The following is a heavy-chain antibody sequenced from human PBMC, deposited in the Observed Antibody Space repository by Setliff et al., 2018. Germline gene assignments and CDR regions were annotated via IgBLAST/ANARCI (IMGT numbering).Heavy chain of an antibody. CDR2: IYFNGDT. Sequence: PSETLSLTCAVYGGSFNVYFWSWIRQPPGKGLEWIANIYFNGDTVKQPFLKSRVTISIDTSKNQFSLGLSSVIVADSATYYCVRVRVVQGYYEFDSWGQGALVTVSS. CDR3: VRVRVVQGYYEFDS. J-gene: IGHJ4*02. D-gene: IGHD3-16*01. V-gene: IGHV4-34*01. CDR1: GGSFNVYF.